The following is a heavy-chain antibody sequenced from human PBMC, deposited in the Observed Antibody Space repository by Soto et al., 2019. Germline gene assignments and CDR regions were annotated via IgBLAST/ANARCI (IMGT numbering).Heavy chain of an antibody. CDR2: IHSDGSST. D-gene: IGHD2-21*01. CDR3: ERGDRGAFGL. CDR1: GFTFSYYW. Sequence: EVQLVESEGGLVQPAGSLSLSCAASGFTFSYYWMHWVRQPPGQGLVWVSRIHSDGSSTTYADSVKGRFTISSDNAKNTLDLQMNSLGAEDTAVYYCERGDRGAFGLWGQGTMVAVAS. V-gene: IGHV3-74*01. J-gene: IGHJ3*01.